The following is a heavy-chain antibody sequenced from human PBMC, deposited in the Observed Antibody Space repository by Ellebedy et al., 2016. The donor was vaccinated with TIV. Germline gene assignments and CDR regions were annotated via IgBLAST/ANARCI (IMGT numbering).Heavy chain of an antibody. CDR2: VYYSGIT. J-gene: IGHJ2*01. CDR3: ARAEGSETYYGWYFGL. D-gene: IGHD3-10*01. V-gene: IGHV4-39*07. Sequence: MPSETLSLTCTVSAGSISRSTYYWGWIRQPPGKGLEWLGYVYYSGITYYKPSLKSRVTISIDTSKNQISLKLSSVTAADTAVYYCARAEGSETYYGWYFGLWGRGTLVTVSS. CDR1: AGSISRSTYY.